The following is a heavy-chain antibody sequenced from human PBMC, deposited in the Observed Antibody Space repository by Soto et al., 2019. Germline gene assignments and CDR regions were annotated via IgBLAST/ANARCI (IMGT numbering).Heavy chain of an antibody. J-gene: IGHJ4*02. Sequence: TLSLTCAVSGGSISSGGYSWSLIRQPPGKGLEWIGEINHSGSTNYNPSLKSRVTISVDTSKNQFSLKLTSVTAADTAVYYCARDKITGLFDYWGQGTLVTVSS. V-gene: IGHV4-30-2*01. CDR3: ARDKITGLFDY. CDR1: GGSISSGGYS. CDR2: INHSGST. D-gene: IGHD2-8*02.